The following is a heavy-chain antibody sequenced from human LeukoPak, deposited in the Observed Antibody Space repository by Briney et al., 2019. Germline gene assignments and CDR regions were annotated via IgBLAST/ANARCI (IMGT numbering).Heavy chain of an antibody. CDR2: INPNSGGT. D-gene: IGHD3-16*02. J-gene: IGHJ3*02. CDR3: ARGLVADYVWGSYRYQAGAFDI. CDR1: GYTFTGYY. V-gene: IGHV1-2*02. Sequence: ASVKVSCKASGYTFTGYYMHWVRQAPGQGLEWMGWINPNSGGTNYAQKFQGRVTMTRDTSISTAYMELSRLRSDDTAVYYCARGLVADYVWGSYRYQAGAFDIWGQGTMVTVSS.